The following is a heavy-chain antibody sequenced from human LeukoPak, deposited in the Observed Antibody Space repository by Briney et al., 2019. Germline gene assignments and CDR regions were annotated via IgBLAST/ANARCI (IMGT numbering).Heavy chain of an antibody. V-gene: IGHV1-69*05. CDR2: IIPIFGTA. CDR1: GYTFTSYD. D-gene: IGHD3-3*01. CDR3: ARGHGVVITAFDY. J-gene: IGHJ4*02. Sequence: SVKVSCKASGYTFTSYDINWVRQAPGQGLEWMGGIIPIFGTANYAQKFQGRVTITTDESTSTAYMELSSLRSEDTAVYYCARGHGVVITAFDYWGQGTLVTVSS.